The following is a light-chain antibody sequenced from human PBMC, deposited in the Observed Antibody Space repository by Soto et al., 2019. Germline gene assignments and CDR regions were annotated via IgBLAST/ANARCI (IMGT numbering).Light chain of an antibody. Sequence: QSALTQPASVSGSPGQSITISCTGTSSDVGGYNYVSWYQQHPGKAPKLMIYDVSNRPSGVSNRFSGSKSGVTASLTISGLQAEDEADYYCSSYTSSNTLVFGGGTKLTVL. J-gene: IGLJ2*01. CDR2: DVS. V-gene: IGLV2-14*03. CDR3: SSYTSSNTLV. CDR1: SSDVGGYNY.